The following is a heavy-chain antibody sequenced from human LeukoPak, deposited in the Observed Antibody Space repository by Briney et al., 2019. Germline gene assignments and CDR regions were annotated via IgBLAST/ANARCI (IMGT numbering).Heavy chain of an antibody. D-gene: IGHD6-13*01. Sequence: ASVKASCKASGGTFSSYAISWVRQAPGQGLEWMGGIIPIFGTANYAQKFQGRVTITTDESASTAYMELSSLRSEDTAVYYCARGRQQLVLYYFDYWGQGTLVTVSS. CDR2: IIPIFGTA. V-gene: IGHV1-69*05. CDR1: GGTFSSYA. J-gene: IGHJ4*02. CDR3: ARGRQQLVLYYFDY.